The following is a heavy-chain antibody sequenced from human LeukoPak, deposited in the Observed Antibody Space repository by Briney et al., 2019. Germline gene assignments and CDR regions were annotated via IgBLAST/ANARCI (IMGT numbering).Heavy chain of an antibody. CDR1: GFTVSSNY. J-gene: IGHJ4*02. D-gene: IGHD5-12*01. Sequence: GGSLRLSCAASGFTVSSNYMSWVRQAPGKGLEWVSVIYRGGSTYYADSVKGRFTISRDNAKNSLYLQMNSLRAEDTAVYYCARDRSSGYADYWGQGTLVTVSS. CDR2: IYRGGST. V-gene: IGHV3-53*01. CDR3: ARDRSSGYADY.